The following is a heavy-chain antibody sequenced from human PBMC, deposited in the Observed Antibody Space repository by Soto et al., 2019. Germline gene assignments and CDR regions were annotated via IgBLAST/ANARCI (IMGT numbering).Heavy chain of an antibody. CDR3: ARSQGSSTSLEIYYYYYYGMEV. CDR2: IIPISGTA. D-gene: IGHD2-2*01. CDR1: GGTFSSYA. V-gene: IGHV1-69*01. J-gene: IGHJ6*02. Sequence: QVQLVQSGAEVKKPGSSEKVSCKASGGTFSSYAISWVRQAPGQGLEWMGGIIPISGTANYAQKVQGRVTSTPDESTSTAYMELSSLRSEDTAVYYCARSQGSSTSLEIYYYYYYGMEVWGQGTTVSVSS.